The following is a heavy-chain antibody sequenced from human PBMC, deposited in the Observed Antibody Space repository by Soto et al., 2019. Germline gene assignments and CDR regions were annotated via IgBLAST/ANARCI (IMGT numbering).Heavy chain of an antibody. CDR1: GYTFTSYG. CDR3: ARVPYYYDSSGYYNGY. CDR2: ISAYNGNT. D-gene: IGHD3-22*01. Sequence: ASVKVSCKASGYTFTSYGISWVRQAPGQGLEWMGWISAYNGNTNYAQKLQGRVTMTTDTSTSTAYMELRSLRSDDTALYYCARVPYYYDSSGYYNGYWGQGTLVTVSS. J-gene: IGHJ4*02. V-gene: IGHV1-18*01.